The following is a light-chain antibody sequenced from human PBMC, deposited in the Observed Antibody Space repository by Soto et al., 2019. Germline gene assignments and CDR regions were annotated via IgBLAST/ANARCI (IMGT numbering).Light chain of an antibody. CDR2: EVS. Sequence: QSVLTQPASVFGSPGQSITFSCTGTSSDVGGYNFVSRYQQHPGKAPKLMIYEVSSRPSGVSNRFSGSKSGNTASLTIPGLQPEDEADYYCSSYTTSTTVVFGTGTKVTVL. J-gene: IGLJ1*01. V-gene: IGLV2-14*03. CDR3: SSYTTSTTVV. CDR1: SSDVGGYNF.